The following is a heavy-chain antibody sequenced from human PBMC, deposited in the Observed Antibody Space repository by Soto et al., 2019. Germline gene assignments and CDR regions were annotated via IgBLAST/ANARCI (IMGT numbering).Heavy chain of an antibody. J-gene: IGHJ4*02. CDR2: IKQEGSEK. Sequence: EGSLRLSCAASGFTFSSYWMSWVRQAPGKGLEWVANIKQEGSEKYYVDSVKGRFTISRDNAKNSLYLQMNSLRAEDTAVYYCARGRPCTNGVCYYFDYWGQGTLVTVSS. CDR1: GFTFSSYW. V-gene: IGHV3-7*03. CDR3: ARGRPCTNGVCYYFDY. D-gene: IGHD2-8*01.